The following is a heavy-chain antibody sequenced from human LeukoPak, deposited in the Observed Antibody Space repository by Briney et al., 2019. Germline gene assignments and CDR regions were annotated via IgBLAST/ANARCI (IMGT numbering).Heavy chain of an antibody. J-gene: IGHJ4*02. Sequence: SQTPSLTCAISGDSVSSNSAAWNWIRQSPSRGLEWLGRGYSRSKLYNDYAVSVKSRITINPDTSKNQLSLQLNSVTPEDTAVYYCARDTWELPNKSYCFDYWGQGTLVTV. CDR3: ARDTWELPNKSYCFDY. CDR1: GDSVSSNSAA. V-gene: IGHV6-1*01. CDR2: GYSRSKLYN. D-gene: IGHD1-26*01.